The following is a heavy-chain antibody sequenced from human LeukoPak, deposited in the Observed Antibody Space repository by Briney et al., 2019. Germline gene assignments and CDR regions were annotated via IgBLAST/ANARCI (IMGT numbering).Heavy chain of an antibody. J-gene: IGHJ4*02. D-gene: IGHD6-13*01. CDR3: ARRSSSWPVPYYFDY. CDR2: IYYSGST. CDR1: GGSISSYY. Sequence: PSETLSLTCTVSGGSISSYYWSWLRQPPGKGLEWIGYIYYSGSTNYNPSPNSRVTISVDPSKNQFSLKLSSVTAADTAVYYCARRSSSWPVPYYFDYWGQGTLVTVSS. V-gene: IGHV4-59*08.